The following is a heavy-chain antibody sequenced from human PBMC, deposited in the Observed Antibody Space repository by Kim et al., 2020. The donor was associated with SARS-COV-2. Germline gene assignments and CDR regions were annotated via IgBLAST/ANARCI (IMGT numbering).Heavy chain of an antibody. V-gene: IGHV4-34*01. CDR3: TSGGLGLVTYFFDY. CDR2: INHSGST. J-gene: IGHJ4*02. D-gene: IGHD3-3*01. Sequence: SETLSLTCAVYGGSFSGYYWSWIRQPPGKGLEWIGEINHSGSTNYNPSLKSRVTISVDTSKNQFSLKLSTVTAADTAVYYCTSGGLGLVTYFFDYGDEGT. CDR1: GGSFSGYY.